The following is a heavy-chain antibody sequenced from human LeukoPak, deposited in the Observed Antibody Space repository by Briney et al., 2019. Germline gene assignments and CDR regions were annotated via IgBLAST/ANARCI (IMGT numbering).Heavy chain of an antibody. Sequence: GGSLRLSCAASGFTFSSYEMNWVRQAPGKGLEWVSYISSSGSTIYYADSEKGRFTISRDNAKNSLYLQMNSLRAEDTAVYYCARGGGSWYGIDYWGQGTLVTVSS. CDR3: ARGGGSWYGIDY. CDR2: ISSSGSTI. D-gene: IGHD6-13*01. CDR1: GFTFSSYE. J-gene: IGHJ4*02. V-gene: IGHV3-48*03.